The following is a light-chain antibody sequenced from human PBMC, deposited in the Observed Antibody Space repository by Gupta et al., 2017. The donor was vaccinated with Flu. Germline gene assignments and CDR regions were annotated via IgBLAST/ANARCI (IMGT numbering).Light chain of an antibody. Sequence: EIVLTQSPGTLSLSPGERATLSCRASQSVSSSYLAWYQQKPGQAPRLLIYGASSRATGIPDMFSGSGSRTEFTLTISRLEPEDFAVYYCQQEGSSPWTFDQATKVEIK. CDR2: GAS. CDR3: QQEGSSPWT. J-gene: IGKJ1*01. V-gene: IGKV3-20*01. CDR1: QSVSSSY.